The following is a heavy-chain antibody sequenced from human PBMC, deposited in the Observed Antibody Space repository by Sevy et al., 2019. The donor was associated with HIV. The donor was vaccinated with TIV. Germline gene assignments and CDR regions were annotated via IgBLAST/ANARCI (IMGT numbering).Heavy chain of an antibody. CDR1: GFTFSSYA. CDR2: ISYDGSNK. Sequence: GGSLRLSCAASGFTFSSYAMHWVRQAPGKGLEWVAVISYDGSNKYYADSVKGRFTISRDNSKNTLYLQMNSLRAEDTAVYYCARDEGYAFDYWGQETLVTVSS. CDR3: ARDEGYAFDY. J-gene: IGHJ4*02. V-gene: IGHV3-30-3*01. D-gene: IGHD2-2*01.